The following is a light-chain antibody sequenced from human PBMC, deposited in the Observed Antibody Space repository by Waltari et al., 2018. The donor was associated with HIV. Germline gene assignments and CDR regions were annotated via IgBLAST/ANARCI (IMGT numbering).Light chain of an antibody. V-gene: IGLV4-69*01. J-gene: IGLJ3*02. CDR3: QTWGTGILL. CDR2: LNHDGSH. Sequence: QLVLTPSPSASASLGASVTLICPLRSGHIPNAIAWHQQQPEKGPRYLMKLNHDGSHNKGDGIPDRFSGSSSGAERYLTISSLQSEDEGDYSCQTWGTGILLFGGGTKLTVL. CDR1: SGHIPNA.